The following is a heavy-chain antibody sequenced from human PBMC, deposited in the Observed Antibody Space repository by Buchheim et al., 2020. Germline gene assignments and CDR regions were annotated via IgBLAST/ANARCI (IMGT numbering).Heavy chain of an antibody. V-gene: IGHV4-61*01. CDR1: GGSASSGSYY. CDR2: IYYSGST. D-gene: IGHD4-11*01. J-gene: IGHJ4*02. Sequence: QVQLQESGPGLVKPSETLSLTCTVSGGSASSGSYYWSWIRQPPGKGLEWIGYIYYSGSTNYNPSPKSRVPISVDTSKNPFSLKLSSVTAADTAVYYCARDWRNFLDYWGRGTL. CDR3: ARDWRNFLDY.